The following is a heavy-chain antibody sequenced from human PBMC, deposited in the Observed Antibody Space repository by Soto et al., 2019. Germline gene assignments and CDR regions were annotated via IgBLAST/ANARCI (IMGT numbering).Heavy chain of an antibody. CDR3: ARDMDGSSWYRVGY. Sequence: QVQLVQSGAEVKQPGAAVKVSCKGSGYTFISYGVNWVRQAPGQGLEWVGWISGYNGNTKYAQKFQGRVTMTTDTSSSTAYRELRSLRLDDTAVYYCARDMDGSSWYRVGYWGQGTLVTVSS. CDR2: ISGYNGNT. D-gene: IGHD6-13*01. CDR1: GYTFISYG. V-gene: IGHV1-18*01. J-gene: IGHJ4*02.